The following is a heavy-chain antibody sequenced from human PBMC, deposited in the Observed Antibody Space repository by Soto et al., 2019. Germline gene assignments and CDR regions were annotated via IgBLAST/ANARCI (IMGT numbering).Heavy chain of an antibody. CDR1: GFTFSSYG. CDR3: ASSNYYGSGSYSSDY. V-gene: IGHV3-33*01. J-gene: IGHJ4*02. CDR2: IWYDGSNK. D-gene: IGHD3-10*01. Sequence: GGSLRLSCAASGFTFSSYGMHWVRQAPGKGLEWVAVIWYDGSNKYYADSVKGRFTISRDNSKNTLYLQMNSLRAEDTAVYYCASSNYYGSGSYSSDYWGQGTLVTVSS.